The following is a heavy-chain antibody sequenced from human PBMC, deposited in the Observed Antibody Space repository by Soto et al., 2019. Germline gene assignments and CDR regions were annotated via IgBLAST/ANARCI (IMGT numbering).Heavy chain of an antibody. V-gene: IGHV3-15*01. Sequence: GGSLRLSCAASGFTFSNEWLSWVRQAPGKGLEWVGRIKSRDDGGATNYATTVKGRFIISRDDSKNTLYLQLNNLKPEDTAVYYCTTYIVAAATGYDHWGQGTLVTVSS. CDR2: IKSRDDGGAT. CDR3: TTYIVAAATGYDH. J-gene: IGHJ5*02. CDR1: GFTFSNEW. D-gene: IGHD3-9*01.